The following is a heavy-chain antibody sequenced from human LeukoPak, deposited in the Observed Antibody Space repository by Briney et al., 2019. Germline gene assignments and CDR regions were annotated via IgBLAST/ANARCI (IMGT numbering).Heavy chain of an antibody. V-gene: IGHV3-23*01. D-gene: IGHD3-10*01. J-gene: IGHJ4*02. CDR3: AKDLSWGEYGSGSYYDY. CDR2: ISGSGGST. CDR1: GFTFSSHA. Sequence: GGSLRLSCAASGFTFSSHAMSWVRQAPGKGLEWVSAISGSGGSTYYADSVKGRFTISRDNSKNTLYLQMNSLRAEDTAVYYCAKDLSWGEYGSGSYYDYWGQGTLVTVSS.